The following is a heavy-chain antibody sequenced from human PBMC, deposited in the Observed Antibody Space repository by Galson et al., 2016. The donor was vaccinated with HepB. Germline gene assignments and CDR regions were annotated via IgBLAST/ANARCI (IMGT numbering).Heavy chain of an antibody. J-gene: IGHJ4*02. CDR3: ARLDY. CDR1: GFTFSSCW. Sequence: SLRLSCAASGFTFSSCWMSWVRQAPGKGLEWVANINQDGSDKYYVDSVTGRFAISRDDSKDTLYLQMNSLRDDDTAVYYCARLDYWGRGTLVTVSS. CDR2: INQDGSDK. V-gene: IGHV3-7*05.